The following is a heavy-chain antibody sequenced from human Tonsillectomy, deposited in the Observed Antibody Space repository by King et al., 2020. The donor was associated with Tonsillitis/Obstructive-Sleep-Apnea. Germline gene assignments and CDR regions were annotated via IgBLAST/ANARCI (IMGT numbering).Heavy chain of an antibody. CDR2: INHSGST. Sequence: VQLQQGGAGLLKPSETLSLTCAVYGGSFSGYYWSWIRQPPGKGLEWIGEINHSGSTNYNPSLKSRVTISVDTSKNQFSLKLSSVTAADTAVYYCARGGRFGGVVVVAAASRYFDYWGQGTLVTVSS. CDR3: ARGGRFGGVVVVAAASRYFDY. J-gene: IGHJ4*02. D-gene: IGHD2-15*01. CDR1: GGSFSGYY. V-gene: IGHV4-34*01.